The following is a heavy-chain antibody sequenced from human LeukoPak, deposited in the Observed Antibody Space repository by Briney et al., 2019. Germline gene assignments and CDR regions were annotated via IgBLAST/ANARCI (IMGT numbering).Heavy chain of an antibody. J-gene: IGHJ4*02. D-gene: IGHD5-24*01. Sequence: PGGSLRLSCAASGFTFSSYSMNWVRQAPGKGLEWVSYISSSGSTIYYADSVKGRFTISRDNAKNSLYLQMNSLRAEDTAVYYCARVGDGYNYDFDYWGQGTLVTVSS. CDR2: ISSSGSTI. CDR3: ARVGDGYNYDFDY. V-gene: IGHV3-48*04. CDR1: GFTFSSYS.